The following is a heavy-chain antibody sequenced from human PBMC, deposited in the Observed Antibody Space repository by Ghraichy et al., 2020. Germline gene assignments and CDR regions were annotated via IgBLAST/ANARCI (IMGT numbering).Heavy chain of an antibody. CDR2: ISSSSSTI. Sequence: GGSLRLSCAASGFTFSSYSMNWVRQAPGKGLEWVSYISSSSSTIYYADSVKGRFTISRDNAKNSLYLQMNSLRAEDTAVYYCVLENYYDSSGQTGWWGQGTLVTVSS. V-gene: IGHV3-48*01. D-gene: IGHD3-22*01. CDR1: GFTFSSYS. J-gene: IGHJ4*02. CDR3: VLENYYDSSGQTGW.